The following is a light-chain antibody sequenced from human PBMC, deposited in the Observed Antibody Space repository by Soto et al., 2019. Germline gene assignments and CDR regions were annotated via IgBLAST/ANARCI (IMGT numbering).Light chain of an antibody. CDR1: QTVNSRY. J-gene: IGKJ1*01. V-gene: IGKV3-20*01. CDR3: VQYEYSPSPWT. Sequence: EIVLTQSPGTLSLSPGERGTLSCRTSQTVNSRYLAWYQHKPGQAPRLLIYDASRRATGIPDSFSGSASGTDFTLTISRLEPEDFALYSCVQYEYSPSPWTFGQWTKV. CDR2: DAS.